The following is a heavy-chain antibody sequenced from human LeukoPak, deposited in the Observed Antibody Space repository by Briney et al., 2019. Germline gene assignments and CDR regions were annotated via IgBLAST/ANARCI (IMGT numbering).Heavy chain of an antibody. CDR2: INHSGST. D-gene: IGHD3-3*01. Sequence: SETLSLTCAVYGGSFSGYYWSWIRQPPGKGLEWIWEINHSGSTNYNPSLKSRVTISVDTSKNQFSLKLSSVTAADTAVYYCARATYYDFWSGYYNRPQGWFDPWGQGTLVTVSS. CDR3: ARATYYDFWSGYYNRPQGWFDP. V-gene: IGHV4-34*01. CDR1: GGSFSGYY. J-gene: IGHJ5*02.